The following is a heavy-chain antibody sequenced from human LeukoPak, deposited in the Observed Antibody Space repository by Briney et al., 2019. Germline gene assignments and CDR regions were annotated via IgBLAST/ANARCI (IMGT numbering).Heavy chain of an antibody. V-gene: IGHV3-53*01. J-gene: IGHJ4*02. CDR1: GFTVSSNY. CDR2: IYSSIGT. CDR3: AKDDGLTGIDY. Sequence: QPGGSLRLSCAASGFTVSSNYMSWVRHAPGKGLEWVSVIYSSIGTDYADSVKGRFTISRDNSKNTVYLQMNSLRAEDTAVYYCAKDDGLTGIDYWGQGTLVTVSS. D-gene: IGHD7-27*01.